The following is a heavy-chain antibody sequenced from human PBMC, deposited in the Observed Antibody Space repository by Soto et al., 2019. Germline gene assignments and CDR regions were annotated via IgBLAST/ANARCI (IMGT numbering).Heavy chain of an antibody. CDR3: ARDHDYSNYVPFDY. Sequence: VGSLRLSCAASGFTFSSYGMHWVRQAPGKGLEWVAVIWYDGSNKYYADSVKGRFTISRDNSKNALYLQMNSLRAEDTAVYYCARDHDYSNYVPFDYWGQGTLVTVSS. J-gene: IGHJ4*02. CDR2: IWYDGSNK. CDR1: GFTFSSYG. V-gene: IGHV3-33*01. D-gene: IGHD4-4*01.